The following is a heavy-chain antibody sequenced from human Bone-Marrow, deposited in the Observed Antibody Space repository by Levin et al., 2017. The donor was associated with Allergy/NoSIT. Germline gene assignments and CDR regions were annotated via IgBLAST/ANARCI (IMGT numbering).Heavy chain of an antibody. CDR1: GYYFNSYY. CDR3: VRDQDEMAFGDY. V-gene: IGHV1-46*02. Sequence: ASVKVSCETSGYYFNSYYLHWVRQAPGLGLEWVAIFNPSIDDSRYGPKFQGRTTLTRDPSSNTVYLELTSLTSEDTAVYYCVRDQDEMAFGDYWGQGTLVIVSA. J-gene: IGHJ4*02. CDR2: FNPSIDDS. D-gene: IGHD3-16*01.